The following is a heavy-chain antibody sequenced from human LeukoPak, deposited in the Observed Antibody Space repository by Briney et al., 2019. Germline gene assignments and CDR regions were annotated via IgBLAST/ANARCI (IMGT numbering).Heavy chain of an antibody. CDR1: GFTFSSYA. CDR3: ARDREMATLDP. CDR2: IKQDGSEK. D-gene: IGHD5-24*01. J-gene: IGHJ5*02. Sequence: GGSLRLSCAASGFTFSSYAMSWVRQAPGKGLEWVANIKQDGSEKYYVDSVKGRFTISRDNAKNSLYLQMNSLRAEDTAVYYCARDREMATLDPWGQGTLVTVSS. V-gene: IGHV3-7*01.